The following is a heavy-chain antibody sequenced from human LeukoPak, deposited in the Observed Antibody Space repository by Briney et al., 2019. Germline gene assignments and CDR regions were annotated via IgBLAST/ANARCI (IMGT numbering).Heavy chain of an antibody. CDR3: ARDLYYYGSSGYFDY. V-gene: IGHV4-59*01. CDR2: IYYSGST. D-gene: IGHD3-22*01. CDR1: GGSISSYY. Sequence: SSETLSLTCTVSGGSISSYYWSWIRQPPGKGLEWIGYIYYSGSTNYNPSLKSRVTISVDTSKNQFSLKLSSVTAADTAVYYCARDLYYYGSSGYFDYWGQGTLVTVSS. J-gene: IGHJ4*02.